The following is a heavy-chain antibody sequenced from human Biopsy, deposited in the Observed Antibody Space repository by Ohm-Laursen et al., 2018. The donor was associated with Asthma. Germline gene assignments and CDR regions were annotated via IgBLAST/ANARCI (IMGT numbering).Heavy chain of an antibody. J-gene: IGHJ3*02. CDR1: GFNFSNFA. CDR3: VRDGTDDAFDI. CDR2: ISKDASTQ. D-gene: IGHD1-1*01. V-gene: IGHV3-30*01. Sequence: SLRLSCAASGFNFSNFAIHWVRQAPGKGLEWVGVISKDASTQDYADSVKGRFTMARDNSKNTLDLQMNSLREEDTAVYYCVRDGTDDAFDIWGQGTVVSVSS.